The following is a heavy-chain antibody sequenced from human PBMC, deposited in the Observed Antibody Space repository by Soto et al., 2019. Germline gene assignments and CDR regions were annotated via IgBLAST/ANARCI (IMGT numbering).Heavy chain of an antibody. CDR1: GFSFTNYL. J-gene: IGHJ5*02. Sequence: GESLKISFKGSGFSFTNYLISWVRQMPVKGLEWMGNIDPVASCANYSPSFQGHVTFSLDTSISTAYLQWSSLKASDTAMYFCARIESIARNWFDPWGQLNQVAVSS. CDR2: IDPVASCA. D-gene: IGHD6-13*01. CDR3: ARIESIARNWFDP. V-gene: IGHV5-10-1*01.